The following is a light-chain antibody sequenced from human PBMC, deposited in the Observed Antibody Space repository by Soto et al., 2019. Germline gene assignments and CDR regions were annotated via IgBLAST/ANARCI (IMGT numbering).Light chain of an antibody. V-gene: IGLV2-14*01. Sequence: QSVLTQPASVSGSPGQSITISCTGTSSDVGNYKYVSWYQQHPAKAPKLMIYEVSNRPSGVSNRFSGSKSGNTASLTISGLQAEDATDYYCFSYTSSGTEVFGTGTKVTVL. CDR1: SSDVGNYKY. J-gene: IGLJ1*01. CDR3: FSYTSSGTEV. CDR2: EVS.